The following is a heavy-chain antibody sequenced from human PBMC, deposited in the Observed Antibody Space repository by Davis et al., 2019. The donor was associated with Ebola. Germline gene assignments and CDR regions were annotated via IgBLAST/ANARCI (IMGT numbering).Heavy chain of an antibody. V-gene: IGHV4-59*12. D-gene: IGHD5-12*01. CDR2: IYHSGST. Sequence: SETLSLTCTVSGGSISSYYWSWIRQPPGKGLEWIGEIYHSGSTNYNPSLKSRVTISVDTSKNQFSLKLSSVTAADTAVYYCARGRGKWLRFYGMDVWGQGTTVTVSS. CDR1: GGSISSYY. J-gene: IGHJ6*02. CDR3: ARGRGKWLRFYGMDV.